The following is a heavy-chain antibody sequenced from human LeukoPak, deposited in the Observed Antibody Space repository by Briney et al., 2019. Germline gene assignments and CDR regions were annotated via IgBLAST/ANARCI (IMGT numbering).Heavy chain of an antibody. Sequence: GGSLRLSCTASGVILSNYAMHWVRRPPGRGLEWVAVISFDGTNKYYGDSVEGRFSVSRDNSKNTLYLQMNSLRPDDTAMYYCATDSGDYEPIDYWGQGTLVTVSS. CDR3: ATDSGDYEPIDY. V-gene: IGHV3-30*04. CDR2: ISFDGTNK. D-gene: IGHD4-17*01. CDR1: GVILSNYA. J-gene: IGHJ4*02.